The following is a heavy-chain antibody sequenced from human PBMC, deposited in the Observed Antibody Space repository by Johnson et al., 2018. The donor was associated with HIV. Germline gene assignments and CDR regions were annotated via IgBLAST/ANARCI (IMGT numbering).Heavy chain of an antibody. CDR1: GFTFNNYP. CDR3: ARESTATRGDAFDI. CDR2: ISYDGSNK. D-gene: IGHD4-17*01. Sequence: QVQLVESGGGVVQPGRSLRLSCAVSGFTFNNYPMHWVRQAPGKGLEWVAVISYDGSNKYYGDSVKGRFTISRDNSKNTLYLQMSSLRAEDMAVYYCARESTATRGDAFDIWGQGTMVTVSS. J-gene: IGHJ3*02. V-gene: IGHV3-30*04.